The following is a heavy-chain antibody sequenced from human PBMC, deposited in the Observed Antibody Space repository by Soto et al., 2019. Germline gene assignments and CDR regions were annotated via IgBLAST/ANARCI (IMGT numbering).Heavy chain of an antibody. V-gene: IGHV3-30-3*01. J-gene: IGHJ4*02. Sequence: QVQLVESGGGVVQPGRSLRLSCAASGFTFTSYAMYWVRQAPGKGLEWVAVISYDGSNKYYAESVKGRFTISRDNSKNTLYLQMSSLTTEDTAVYYCARDQGVLRYFNYWGQGTLVTVSS. D-gene: IGHD3-9*01. CDR3: ARDQGVLRYFNY. CDR1: GFTFTSYA. CDR2: ISYDGSNK.